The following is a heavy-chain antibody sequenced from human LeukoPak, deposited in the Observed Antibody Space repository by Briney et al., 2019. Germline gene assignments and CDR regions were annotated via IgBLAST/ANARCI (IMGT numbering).Heavy chain of an antibody. D-gene: IGHD1-26*01. CDR1: GFTFDDYA. J-gene: IGHJ3*02. CDR3: AKDMGWELHRAFDI. CDR2: ISWNSGSI. Sequence: GRSLRLSCAASGFTFDDYAMHWVRQAPGKGLEWVSGISWNSGSIGYADSVKGRFTISRDNAKNSLYLQMNSLRAEDVALYYCAKDMGWELHRAFDIWGQGTMVTVSS. V-gene: IGHV3-9*03.